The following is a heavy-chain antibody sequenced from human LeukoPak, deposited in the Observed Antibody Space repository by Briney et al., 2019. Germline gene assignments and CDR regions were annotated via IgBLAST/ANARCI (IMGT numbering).Heavy chain of an antibody. CDR1: GLTFDEYA. V-gene: IGHV3-11*01. CDR3: ARAKGYSYGFQPAFDY. CDR2: ISSSGSTI. J-gene: IGHJ4*02. D-gene: IGHD5-18*01. Sequence: GGSLRLSCVVSGLTFDEYAMHWVRQAPGKGLEWVSYISSSGSTIYYADSVKGRFTISRDNAKNSLYLQMNSLRAEDTAVYYCARAKGYSYGFQPAFDYWGQGTLVTVSS.